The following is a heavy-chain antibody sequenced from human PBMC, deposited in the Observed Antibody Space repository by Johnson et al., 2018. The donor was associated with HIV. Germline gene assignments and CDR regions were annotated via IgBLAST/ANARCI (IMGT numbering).Heavy chain of an antibody. Sequence: QVQLVESGGGVVQPGRSLRLSCAASGFTFSSYAMHWVRQAPGKGLEWVAVISHDGRHQKYADSVKGRFPISRDNSKKTLYLQMNSLRAEDTAVYYCARADHSSGWYLAFDIWGQGTMVTVSS. CDR3: ARADHSSGWYLAFDI. D-gene: IGHD6-19*01. CDR2: ISHDGRHQ. J-gene: IGHJ3*02. CDR1: GFTFSSYA. V-gene: IGHV3-30-3*01.